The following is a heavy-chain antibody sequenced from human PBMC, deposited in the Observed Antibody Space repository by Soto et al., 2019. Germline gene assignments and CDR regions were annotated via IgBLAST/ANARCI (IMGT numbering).Heavy chain of an antibody. J-gene: IGHJ4*02. D-gene: IGHD6-13*01. V-gene: IGHV5-51*01. CDR2: IYPGDHET. CDR1: GYTFSNFW. CDR3: ARSPRSSQYFDY. Sequence: PGESLKISCRSSGYTFSNFWIAWVRHLPGKGLEWMGIIYPGDHETRYSPSFHGKVTISADKSINTAYLQWSSLEASDSAFYYCARSPRSSQYFDYWGQGALVTVYS.